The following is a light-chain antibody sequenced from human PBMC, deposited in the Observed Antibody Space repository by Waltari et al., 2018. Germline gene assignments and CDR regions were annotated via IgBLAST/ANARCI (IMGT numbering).Light chain of an antibody. Sequence: QSALTQPRSVSGSPGQSVTISCTGTTSDVGYYNFVSWYQQHPGKAPKLMIYDVTKRPSGVPDRFSGSKSGNTASLTISGLQAEDEADYYCCSYAGRYNLVFGGGTMLTVL. CDR3: CSYAGRYNLV. CDR1: TSDVGYYNF. CDR2: DVT. V-gene: IGLV2-11*01. J-gene: IGLJ2*01.